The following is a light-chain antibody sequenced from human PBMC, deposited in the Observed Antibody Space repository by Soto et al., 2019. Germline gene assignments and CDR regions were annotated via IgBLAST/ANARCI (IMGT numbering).Light chain of an antibody. V-gene: IGKV3-20*01. Sequence: EIVLTQSPGTLSLSPGEGATLSCSASQSVTSDYLAWYQQKPGQAPRLLMYGASSRPAGISDRFSGSGSGTAFTLTISRLEHEDFAVYYCQQYVTPPFTFGQGTKLQIK. CDR2: GAS. CDR1: QSVTSDY. J-gene: IGKJ2*01. CDR3: QQYVTPPFT.